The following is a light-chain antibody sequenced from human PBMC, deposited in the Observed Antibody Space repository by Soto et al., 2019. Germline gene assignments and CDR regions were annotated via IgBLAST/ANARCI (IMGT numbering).Light chain of an antibody. CDR2: KIS. Sequence: DIVMNQTPLSSPVTLGQPASMSCRTSQSIVHSNGNTYLNWLHQSPGQPPRLLIYKISNRFSGVPDRFSGSGAGAEFRLKISRVEADDFGVYYCMQVTHFPWTFGQGTKVEIK. V-gene: IGKV2-24*01. CDR3: MQVTHFPWT. J-gene: IGKJ1*01. CDR1: QSIVHSNGNTY.